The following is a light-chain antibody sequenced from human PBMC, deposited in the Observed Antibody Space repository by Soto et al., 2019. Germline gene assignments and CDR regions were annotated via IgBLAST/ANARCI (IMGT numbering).Light chain of an antibody. J-gene: IGKJ1*01. CDR1: QSIRSY. Sequence: DIQMTQSPSSLSASVGDRVTITCRASQSIRSYLNWYQQKLGKAPKLLIYTASSLQSGVPSRFSSSGSGTDFTLTISSLQPEDFATYYCQQRYSTPVTFGQGTKVELK. CDR2: TAS. CDR3: QQRYSTPVT. V-gene: IGKV1-39*01.